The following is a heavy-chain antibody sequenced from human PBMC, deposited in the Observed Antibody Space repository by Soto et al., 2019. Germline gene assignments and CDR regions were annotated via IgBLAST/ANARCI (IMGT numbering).Heavy chain of an antibody. CDR3: ARPNPIVGATTGFDY. V-gene: IGHV4-39*01. CDR1: GGSISSSSYY. J-gene: IGHJ4*02. D-gene: IGHD1-26*01. Sequence: TSETLSLTCTVSGGSISSSSYYWGWIRQPPGKGLEWIGSIYYSGSTYYNPSLKSRVTISVDTSKNQFSLKLSSVTAADTAVYYCARPNPIVGATTGFDYWGQGTLVTVS. CDR2: IYYSGST.